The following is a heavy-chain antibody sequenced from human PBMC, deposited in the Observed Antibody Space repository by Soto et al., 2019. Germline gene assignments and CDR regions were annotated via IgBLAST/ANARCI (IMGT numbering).Heavy chain of an antibody. CDR3: AKDRSGSHYVDGIFDY. D-gene: IGHD1-26*01. V-gene: IGHV3-23*01. CDR1: GFTFSTYS. J-gene: IGHJ4*02. CDR2: ISVDGGST. Sequence: GGSLRLSCAASGFTFSTYSMTWVRQAPGKGLEWVSAISVDGGSTYYADSVKGRFTISRDNSKNTLFLQMNSLRAEDTAVYYCAKDRSGSHYVDGIFDYWGQGTLVTVSS.